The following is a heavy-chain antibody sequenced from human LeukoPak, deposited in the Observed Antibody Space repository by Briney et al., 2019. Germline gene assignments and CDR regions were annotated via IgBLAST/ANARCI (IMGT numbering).Heavy chain of an antibody. J-gene: IGHJ4*02. Sequence: GGSLRLSCAASGFTFSSFDMNWVRQAPGKGLEWISYISSSSTTIFYAGSVKGRFTISRDNAKNSLYLQMNSLRAEDTAMYYCARRFDYWGQGTLVTVPS. CDR1: GFTFSSFD. D-gene: IGHD3-16*01. CDR3: ARRFDY. V-gene: IGHV3-48*01. CDR2: ISSSSTTI.